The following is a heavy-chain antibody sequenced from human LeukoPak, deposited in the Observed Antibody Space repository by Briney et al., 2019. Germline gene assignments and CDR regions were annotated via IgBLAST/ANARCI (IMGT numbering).Heavy chain of an antibody. CDR3: ARRSGYYYGVDV. CDR1: GGSISSYY. V-gene: IGHV4-59*01. Sequence: PSETLSLTCTVSGGSISSYYWSWIRQPPGKGLEWIGYISYSGSTNFNPSLKSRVTISVDTSKNQFSLKLSSVTAADTAVYYCARRSGYYYGVDVWGQGTTVTVSS. CDR2: ISYSGST. J-gene: IGHJ6*02.